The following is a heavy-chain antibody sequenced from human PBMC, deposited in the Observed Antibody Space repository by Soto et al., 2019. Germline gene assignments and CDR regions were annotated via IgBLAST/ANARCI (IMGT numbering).Heavy chain of an antibody. CDR2: IYHSGST. D-gene: IGHD3-3*01. J-gene: IGHJ6*03. CDR3: ARVMERFLEWSEPYMDV. V-gene: IGHV4-4*02. Sequence: SETLSLTCAVSGGSISSSNWWSWVRQPPGKGLEWIGEIYHSGSTNYNPSLKSRVTISVDKSKNQFSLKLSSVTAADTAVYYCARVMERFLEWSEPYMDVWGKGTTVTVSS. CDR1: GGSISSSNW.